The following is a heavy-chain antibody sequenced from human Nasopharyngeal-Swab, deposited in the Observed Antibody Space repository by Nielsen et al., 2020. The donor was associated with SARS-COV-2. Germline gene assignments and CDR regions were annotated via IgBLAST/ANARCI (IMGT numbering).Heavy chain of an antibody. Sequence: SVKVSCKASGYTFNNYAISWLRQAPGQGLEWIGGIIPVVTIPSYAQTLQGRVTITADTSTSAVYLELRSLSAENTAVYYCARAVSELTTHSAADYWGQGTLVSVSS. J-gene: IGHJ4*02. V-gene: IGHV1-69*10. CDR1: GYTFNNYA. CDR3: ARAVSELTTHSAADY. CDR2: IIPVVTIP. D-gene: IGHD2/OR15-2a*01.